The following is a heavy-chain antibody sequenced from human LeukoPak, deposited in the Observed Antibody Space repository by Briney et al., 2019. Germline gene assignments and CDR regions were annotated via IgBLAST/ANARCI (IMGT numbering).Heavy chain of an antibody. CDR3: ARGGSYGY. Sequence: ETLSLTCTVSGGSISSSSYYWGWIRQPPGKGLVWVSRINSDGSSTSYADSVKGRFTISRDNAKNTLYLQMNSLRAEDTAVYYCARGGSYGYWGQGTLVTVSS. CDR1: GGSISSSSYY. J-gene: IGHJ4*02. D-gene: IGHD1-26*01. V-gene: IGHV3-74*01. CDR2: INSDGSST.